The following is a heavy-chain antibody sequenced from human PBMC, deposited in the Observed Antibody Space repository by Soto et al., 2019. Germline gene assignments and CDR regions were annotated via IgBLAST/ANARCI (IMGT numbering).Heavy chain of an antibody. CDR3: ASFTLVYAIGLDY. Sequence: PGGSLRLSCAASGFTFSSYAMHWVRQAPGKGLEWVAVISYDGSNKYYADSVKGRFTISRDNSKNTLYLQMNSLRAEDTAVYYCASFTLVYAIGLDYWGQGTLVTVSS. J-gene: IGHJ4*02. D-gene: IGHD2-8*01. V-gene: IGHV3-30-3*01. CDR2: ISYDGSNK. CDR1: GFTFSSYA.